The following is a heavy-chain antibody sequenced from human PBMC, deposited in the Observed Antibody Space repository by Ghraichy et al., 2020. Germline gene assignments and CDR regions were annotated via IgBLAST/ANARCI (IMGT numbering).Heavy chain of an antibody. CDR1: GGTFSSYA. J-gene: IGHJ4*02. V-gene: IGHV1-69*13. CDR3: ARVGDSYSSGWHFDY. Sequence: SVKVSCKASGGTFSSYAIVWVRQAPGQGLEWMGGIIPIFGTANYAQKFQGRVTITADESTSTAYMELSSPRSEDTAVYYCARVGDSYSSGWHFDYWGQGTLVTVSS. D-gene: IGHD6-19*01. CDR2: IIPIFGTA.